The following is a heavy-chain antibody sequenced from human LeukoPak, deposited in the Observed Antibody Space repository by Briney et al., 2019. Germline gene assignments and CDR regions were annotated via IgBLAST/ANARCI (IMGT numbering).Heavy chain of an antibody. Sequence: SETLSLTCAVYGGSFSGYYWSWIRQPPGKGLEWIGEINHSGSTSYNPSLKSRVTISVDTSKNQFSLKLSSVTAADTAVYYCARVSRIPSDIWGQGTLVTVSS. CDR2: INHSGST. J-gene: IGHJ4*02. CDR1: GGSFSGYY. CDR3: ARVSRIPSDI. V-gene: IGHV4-34*01.